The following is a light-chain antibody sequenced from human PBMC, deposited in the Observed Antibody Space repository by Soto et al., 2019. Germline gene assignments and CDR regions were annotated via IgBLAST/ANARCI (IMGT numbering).Light chain of an antibody. J-gene: IGKJ1*01. V-gene: IGKV3-20*01. CDR3: HQYENWPQT. Sequence: EIVLTQSPGTLSLTPGERVTLSCRASQRVSSNYVAWYQQRPGQPPRLLIYSASRRANGIPDRFSGSGSGTDFTLTLSRLESEDFALYYCHQYENWPQTFGQGTKVDI. CDR2: SAS. CDR1: QRVSSNY.